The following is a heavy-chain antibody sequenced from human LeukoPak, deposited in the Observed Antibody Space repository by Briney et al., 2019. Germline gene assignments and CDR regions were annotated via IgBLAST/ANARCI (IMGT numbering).Heavy chain of an antibody. D-gene: IGHD3-16*01. CDR3: ASHVSNLYGGEYYFDY. V-gene: IGHV4-4*09. Sequence: SETLSLTCTVSGGSISSYYWSWIRQPPGKGLEWIGYIYTSGSTNYNPSLKSQVTISVDTSKNQFSLKLSSVTAADTAVYYCASHVSNLYGGEYYFDYWGQGPLVTVSS. CDR2: IYTSGST. CDR1: GGSISSYY. J-gene: IGHJ4*02.